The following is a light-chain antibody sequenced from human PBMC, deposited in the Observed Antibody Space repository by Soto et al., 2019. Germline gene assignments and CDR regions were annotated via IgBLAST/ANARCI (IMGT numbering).Light chain of an antibody. CDR3: QQYGSSPRT. CDR1: QSVSSSY. V-gene: IGKV3-20*01. J-gene: IGKJ1*01. CDR2: GAS. Sequence: VFTHSPGTLSLSPGERATLSLVSSQSVSSSYLAWYQQKPGQAPRLLIYGASSRATGIPDRFSGSGSGTDFTLTISRLEPEDFAVYYCQQYGSSPRTFGQGTKVDIK.